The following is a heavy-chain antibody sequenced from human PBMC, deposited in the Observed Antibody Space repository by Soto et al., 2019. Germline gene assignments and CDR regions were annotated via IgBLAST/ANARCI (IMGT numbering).Heavy chain of an antibody. CDR2: IYYSGST. D-gene: IGHD5-18*01. V-gene: IGHV4-59*01. J-gene: IGHJ4*02. CDR3: ARYSYDQDYFDY. Sequence: QVQLQESGPGLVKPSETLSLTCTVSGGSISRYSWSWIRQPPGQGLEWIGYIYYSGSTNYNPSLKSRVTISVDTAKNQFSRKLSSVTAADTAVYYCARYSYDQDYFDYWGQGTLVTVSS. CDR1: GGSISRYS.